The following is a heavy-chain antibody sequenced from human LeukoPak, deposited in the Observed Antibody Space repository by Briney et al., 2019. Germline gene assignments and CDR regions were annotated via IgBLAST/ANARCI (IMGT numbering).Heavy chain of an antibody. J-gene: IGHJ3*02. CDR2: ISGSGGST. V-gene: IGHV3-23*01. CDR3: VAILTGYFGAFDI. CDR1: GFTFSSYA. D-gene: IGHD3-9*01. Sequence: GGSLRLSCAASGFTFSSYAMSWVRQAPGKGLEWVSAISGSGGSTYYADSVKGRFTISRDNSKNTLYLQMNSLRAEDTAVYYCVAILTGYFGAFDIWGQGTMVTVSS.